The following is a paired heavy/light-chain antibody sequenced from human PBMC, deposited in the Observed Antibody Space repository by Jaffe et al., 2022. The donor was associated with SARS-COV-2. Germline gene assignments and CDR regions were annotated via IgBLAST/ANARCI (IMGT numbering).Light chain of an antibody. CDR3: TSYTSISTLVV. Sequence: QSALTQPASVSGSPGQSITISCTGTSSDLGTYNYVSWYQQHPGKAPKLMIYDVSNRPSGVSNRFSGSKSGNTASLTISGLQAEDEADYYCTSYTSISTLVVFGGGTKLTVL. CDR2: DVS. V-gene: IGLV2-14*03. CDR1: SSDLGTYNY. J-gene: IGLJ2*01.
Heavy chain of an antibody. CDR3: ARSPRHIIITLGGAIVPPNFDY. CDR2: ISYDGSDR. Sequence: QVQLVESGGGVVQPGRSLRLSCAASGFTFSSYAMHWVRQAPGKGLEWVAVISYDGSDRYYADSVKGRFTISRDNSKNTLYLQMHSLRAEDTAVYYCARSPRHIIITLGGAIVPPNFDYWGLGTLVTVSS. CDR1: GFTFSSYA. J-gene: IGHJ4*02. V-gene: IGHV3-30*04. D-gene: IGHD3-16*02.